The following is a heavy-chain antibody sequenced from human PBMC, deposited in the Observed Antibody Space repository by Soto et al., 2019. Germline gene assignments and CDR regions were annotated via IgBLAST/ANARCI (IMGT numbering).Heavy chain of an antibody. J-gene: IGHJ6*02. V-gene: IGHV4-31*03. CDR3: ARGGIQLWLHHYYGMDV. Sequence: SDTLSLTCTVSFCSISSGGYYWSWIRQHPGKGREWIGYIYYSGSTYYNPSLKSRVTISVDTSKNQFSLKLSSVTAADTAVYYCARGGIQLWLHHYYGMDVWGQGTTVTVSS. CDR1: FCSISSGGYY. D-gene: IGHD5-18*01. CDR2: IYYSGST.